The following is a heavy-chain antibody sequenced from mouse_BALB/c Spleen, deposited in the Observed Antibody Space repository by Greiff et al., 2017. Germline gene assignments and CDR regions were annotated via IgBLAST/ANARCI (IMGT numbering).Heavy chain of an antibody. Sequence: DVKLVESGPGLVKPSQSLSLTCTVTGYSITSDYAWNWIRQFPGNKLEWMGYISYSGSTSYNPSLKSRISITRDTSKNQFFLQLNSVTTEDTATYYCARRSHWYFDVWGAGTTVTVSS. V-gene: IGHV3-2*02. CDR1: GYSITSDYA. J-gene: IGHJ1*01. CDR2: ISYSGST. CDR3: ARRSHWYFDV.